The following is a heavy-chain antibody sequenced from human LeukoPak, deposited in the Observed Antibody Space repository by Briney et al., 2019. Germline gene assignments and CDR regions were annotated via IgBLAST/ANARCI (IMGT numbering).Heavy chain of an antibody. CDR3: GRLGSTSWYEPIDY. CDR1: GFTVSSYE. CDR2: ISSSGSII. J-gene: IGHJ4*02. D-gene: IGHD6-13*01. Sequence: GRSLRLSCAASGFTVSSYEMNWVRQAPGKGLEWVSYISSSGSIIYYADSVKGRFTISRDNAKNSLYLQMNSLRAEDTAVYYCGRLGSTSWYEPIDYWGQGTLVTVS. V-gene: IGHV3-48*03.